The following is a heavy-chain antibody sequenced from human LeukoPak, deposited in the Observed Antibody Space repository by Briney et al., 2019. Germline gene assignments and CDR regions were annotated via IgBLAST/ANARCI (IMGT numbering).Heavy chain of an antibody. J-gene: IGHJ4*02. CDR2: IKSKTDGGTT. V-gene: IGHV3-15*07. CDR3: STTYYYDSSEGY. CDR1: GFTFSNAW. D-gene: IGHD3-22*01. Sequence: GGSLRLSCAASGFTFSNAWMNWIRQAPGKGLEWVGRIKSKTDGGTTDYAAPVKGRFTISRDDSKNTLYLQMNSLKTEDTAVYYCSTTYYYDSSEGYWGQGTLVTVSS.